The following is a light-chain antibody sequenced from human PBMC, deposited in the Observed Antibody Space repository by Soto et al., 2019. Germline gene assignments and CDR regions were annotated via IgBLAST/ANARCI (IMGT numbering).Light chain of an antibody. CDR1: QGISSY. V-gene: IGKV1-9*01. CDR2: AAS. Sequence: IQLTQSPSSLSASVGDRVTITCRASQGISSYLAWYQQKPGKAPKLLIYAASTLQSGVPSRFSGSGSGTDCTLTISSLQPEDFATYYCQQLNSYSITFGQGTRLEIK. CDR3: QQLNSYSIT. J-gene: IGKJ5*01.